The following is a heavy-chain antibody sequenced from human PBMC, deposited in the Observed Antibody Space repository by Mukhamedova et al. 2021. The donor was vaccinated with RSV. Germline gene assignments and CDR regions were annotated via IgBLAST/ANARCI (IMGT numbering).Heavy chain of an antibody. CDR2: ISGSGGST. D-gene: IGHD2-2*01. CDR3: AKIVPDYAYFDY. V-gene: IGHV3-23*01. Sequence: GKGLEWVSAISGSGGSTYYADSVKGRFTISRDNSKNTLYLQMNSLRAEDTAVYYCAKIVPDYAYFDYWGQGTLVTVSS. J-gene: IGHJ4*02.